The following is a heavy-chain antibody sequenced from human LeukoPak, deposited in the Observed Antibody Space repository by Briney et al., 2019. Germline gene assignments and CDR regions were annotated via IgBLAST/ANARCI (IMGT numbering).Heavy chain of an antibody. J-gene: IGHJ4*02. D-gene: IGHD6-6*01. CDR3: PNTAARRGLDDY. CDR1: GFTFSSYA. CDR2: ISGSGGST. Sequence: GGSLRLSCAASGFTFSSYAMSWVRQAPGKGLEWVSAISGSGGSTYYADSVKGRFPISKDNSKHTLYLQMNSLRAADTAVYYCPNTAARRGLDDYWGQGPLVTVSS. V-gene: IGHV3-23*01.